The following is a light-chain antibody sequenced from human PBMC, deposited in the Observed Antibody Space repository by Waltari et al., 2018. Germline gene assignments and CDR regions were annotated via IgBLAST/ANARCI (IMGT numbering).Light chain of an antibody. CDR1: QSIANN. CDR2: GAS. Sequence: EIVMTQSPATLSVSPGERASLSCRASQSIANNLAWYQQKPGQPLRLLIYGASNRATDIPARFSASVSGRDFTLTISSLQSEDFVVYYCQQYSTWPRVTFGGGTKVEIK. V-gene: IGKV3-15*01. CDR3: QQYSTWPRVT. J-gene: IGKJ4*01.